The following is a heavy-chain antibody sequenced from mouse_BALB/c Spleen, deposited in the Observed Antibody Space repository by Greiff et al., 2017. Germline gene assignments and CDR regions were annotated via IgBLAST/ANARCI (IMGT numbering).Heavy chain of an antibody. CDR3: TRDPATGWFAY. Sequence: EVKLMESGGGLVQPGGSLRLSCATSGFTFTDYYMSWVRQPPGKALEWLGFIRNKANGYTTEYSASVKCRFTISRDNSQSILYLQMNTLRAEDSANYCCTRDPATGWFAYWGQGTLVTVSA. J-gene: IGHJ3*01. CDR2: IRNKANGYTT. V-gene: IGHV7-3*02. D-gene: IGHD1-2*01. CDR1: GFTFTDYY.